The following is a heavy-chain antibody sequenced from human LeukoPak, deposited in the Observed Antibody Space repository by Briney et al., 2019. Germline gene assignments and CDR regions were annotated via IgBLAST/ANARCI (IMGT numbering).Heavy chain of an antibody. V-gene: IGHV3-48*02. Sequence: GGSLTLSCAASGFTFSNYNMNWVRQAPGKGLEWVSFIRSSSSAIYYADSVKGRFTISRDNAKKSLFLQMNSLRDEDTAVYYCARDFSDWGQGTLVTVSS. CDR2: IRSSSSAI. CDR3: ARDFSD. D-gene: IGHD3-3*02. J-gene: IGHJ4*02. CDR1: GFTFSNYN.